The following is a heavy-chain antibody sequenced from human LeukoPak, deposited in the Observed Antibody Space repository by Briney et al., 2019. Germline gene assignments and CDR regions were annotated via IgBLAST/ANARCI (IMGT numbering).Heavy chain of an antibody. D-gene: IGHD3-22*01. CDR1: GFTFRSSW. Sequence: QTGGSLRLSCAASGFTFRSSWIHWVRQVPGKGLVWVSRINSDGSTTNYADSVKGRFTISRDNAKNTLYLQMDSLRADDTAVYYCARGRASGYYYRLWGQGTLVTVSS. V-gene: IGHV3-74*01. J-gene: IGHJ4*02. CDR2: INSDGSTT. CDR3: ARGRASGYYYRL.